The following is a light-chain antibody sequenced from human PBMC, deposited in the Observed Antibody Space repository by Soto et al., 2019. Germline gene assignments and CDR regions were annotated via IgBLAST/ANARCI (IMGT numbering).Light chain of an antibody. CDR2: DVS. CDR3: SSFTSSVTYD. J-gene: IGLJ1*01. Sequence: QSVLTQPGSVSGSPGQSITISRTGTSSDVGGHNSVSWYRQDPGKAPKLMIYDVSNRPSGVSDRFSGSKSGNTASLTISGLQIEDEADYYCSSFTSSVTYDFGTGTKVTVL. V-gene: IGLV2-14*01. CDR1: SSDVGGHNS.